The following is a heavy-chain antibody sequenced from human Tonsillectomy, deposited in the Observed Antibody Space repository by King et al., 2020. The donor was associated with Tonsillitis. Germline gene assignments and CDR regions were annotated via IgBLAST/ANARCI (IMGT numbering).Heavy chain of an antibody. D-gene: IGHD6-13*01. Sequence: QLQESGPGLVKPSETLSLTCTVSGGSISSYYWSWIRQPPGKGLEWIGYIYYSGSTNYNPSLKSRVTISVDTSKNQFSLKLSSVTAADTAVYYCAREGRGSSGNNWFDTWGQGTLVTVSS. J-gene: IGHJ5*02. V-gene: IGHV4-59*01. CDR2: IYYSGST. CDR3: AREGRGSSGNNWFDT. CDR1: GGSISSYY.